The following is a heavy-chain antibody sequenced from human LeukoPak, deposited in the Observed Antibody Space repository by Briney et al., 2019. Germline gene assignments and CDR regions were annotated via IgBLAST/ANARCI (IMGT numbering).Heavy chain of an antibody. J-gene: IGHJ4*02. CDR2: IIPIFGTA. CDR3: ARPGGIAAAGTSELLY. CDR1: GYTFTNYY. D-gene: IGHD6-13*01. Sequence: SVKVSCKASGYTFTNYYMHWVRQAPGQGLEWMGGIIPIFGTANYAQKFRGRVTITADESTSTAYMELSSLRSEDTAVYYCARPGGIAAAGTSELLYWGQGTLVTVSS. V-gene: IGHV1-69*13.